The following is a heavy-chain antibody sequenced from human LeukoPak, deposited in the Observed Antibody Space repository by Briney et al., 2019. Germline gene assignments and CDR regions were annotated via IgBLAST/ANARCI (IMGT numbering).Heavy chain of an antibody. CDR1: GFSFTSYA. D-gene: IGHD4-17*01. CDR3: ARERDGDYVDGRWFDP. CDR2: ISGDGFYT. V-gene: IGHV3-23*01. J-gene: IGHJ5*02. Sequence: GGSLRLSCAASGFSFTSYAMSWVRQVPGKGLEWVSGISGDGFYTYYGNSVKGRFNISRDKSENTLYLQMNSLTVADTAVYYCARERDGDYVDGRWFDPWGQGTLVTVSS.